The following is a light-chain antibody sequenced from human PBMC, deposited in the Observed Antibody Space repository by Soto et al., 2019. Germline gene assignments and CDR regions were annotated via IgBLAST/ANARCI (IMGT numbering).Light chain of an antibody. J-gene: IGLJ1*01. CDR1: SSDVGGYNY. CDR3: SSYTSSSTLV. CDR2: DVS. Sequence: QSALTQPASVSGSPGQSITISCTGTSSDVGGYNYVSWYQQHPGKAPKLMIYDVSNRPSGVSNRFSGSKSGNTAPLTISGVQAEDEADYYCSSYTSSSTLVFGTGTKLTVL. V-gene: IGLV2-14*01.